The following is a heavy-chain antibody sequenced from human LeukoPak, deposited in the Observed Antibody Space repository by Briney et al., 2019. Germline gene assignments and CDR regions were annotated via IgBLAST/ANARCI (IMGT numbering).Heavy chain of an antibody. V-gene: IGHV3-66*01. CDR1: GFTVSSNY. CDR2: IYSGGST. Sequence: GGSLRLSCAASGFTVSSNYMSWVRQAPGKGLEWVSVIYSGGSTYYADSVKGRFTISRDDSKNTLYLQMNSLRAEDTAVYYCARSHSYYYDSSGYIGNFDYWGQGTPVTVSS. CDR3: ARSHSYYYDSSGYIGNFDY. D-gene: IGHD3-22*01. J-gene: IGHJ4*02.